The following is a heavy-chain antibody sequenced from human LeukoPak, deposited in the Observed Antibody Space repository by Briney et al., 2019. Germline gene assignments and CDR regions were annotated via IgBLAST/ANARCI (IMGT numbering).Heavy chain of an antibody. V-gene: IGHV4-59*01. CDR1: GGSISSYF. J-gene: IGHJ5*02. D-gene: IGHD6-13*01. Sequence: PSETLSLTCTVSGGSISSYFWSWIRQPPGKGLEWIGYIYYSGSTNHNPSLKSRVTISVDTSKNQFSLKLSSVTAADTAVYYCAREAAAGLRQGWFDPWGQGTLVTVSS. CDR2: IYYSGST. CDR3: AREAAAGLRQGWFDP.